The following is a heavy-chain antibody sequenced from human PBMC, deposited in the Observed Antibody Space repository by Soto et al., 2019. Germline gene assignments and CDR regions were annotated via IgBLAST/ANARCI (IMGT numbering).Heavy chain of an antibody. CDR3: ARRQTYCGGNCYSGFDY. CDR1: GFSLSTSGVS. CDR2: IYWDDDK. J-gene: IGHJ4*02. D-gene: IGHD2-21*02. V-gene: IGHV2-5*02. Sequence: QITLKESGPTLVKPTQTLTLTCTFSGFSLSTSGVSVGWIRQPPGKALEWLALIYWDDDKRYSPSLKSRLTLTKDTSKNQVVLTMTNMDPVDTATYYCARRQTYCGGNCYSGFDYWGQGTLVTVSS.